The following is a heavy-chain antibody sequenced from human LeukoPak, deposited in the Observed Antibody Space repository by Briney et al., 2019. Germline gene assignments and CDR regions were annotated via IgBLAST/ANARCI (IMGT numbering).Heavy chain of an antibody. Sequence: SETLSLTCTVSGGSISSYYWSWIRQPPGKGLEWFGYIYYSGSTNYNPSLKSRVTISVGTSKNQFSLKLSSVTAADTAVYYCARVWGAATYYDYWGQGTLVTVSS. V-gene: IGHV4-59*01. J-gene: IGHJ4*02. CDR3: ARVWGAATYYDY. CDR1: GGSISSYY. CDR2: IYYSGST. D-gene: IGHD3-16*01.